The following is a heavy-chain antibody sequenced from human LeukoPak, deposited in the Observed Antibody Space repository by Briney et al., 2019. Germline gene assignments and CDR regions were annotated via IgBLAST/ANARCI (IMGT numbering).Heavy chain of an antibody. D-gene: IGHD6-19*01. CDR1: GGSFSGYY. Sequence: SETLSLTCGVYGGSFSGYYWNLIRQPPGKGLEWIGEINHTGSTNYNPSLKSRVTLSVDTSKNQFSLKLSSVTAADTAVYYCARHPSAVAGKTFDYWGQGTLVTVSS. V-gene: IGHV4-34*01. CDR3: ARHPSAVAGKTFDY. CDR2: INHTGST. J-gene: IGHJ4*02.